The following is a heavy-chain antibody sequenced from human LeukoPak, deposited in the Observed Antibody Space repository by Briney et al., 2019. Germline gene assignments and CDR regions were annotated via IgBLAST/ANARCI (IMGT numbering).Heavy chain of an antibody. Sequence: SETLSLTCTVSGGSISSSSYYWGWIRQPPGKGLEWIGSIYYSGSTYYNPSLKSRVTISVDTSKNQFSLKLSSVTAADTAVYYCAREAIIAAAGKVSGFDYWGQGTLVTVSS. D-gene: IGHD6-13*01. V-gene: IGHV4-39*07. CDR1: GGSISSSSYY. CDR2: IYYSGST. CDR3: AREAIIAAAGKVSGFDY. J-gene: IGHJ4*02.